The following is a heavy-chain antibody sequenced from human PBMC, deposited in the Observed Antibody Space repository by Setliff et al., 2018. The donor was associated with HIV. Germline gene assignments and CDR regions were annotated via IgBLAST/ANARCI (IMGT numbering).Heavy chain of an antibody. Sequence: ASVKVSCKASGYAFNSYTLNWVRQATGRGLEWMGWISPNSDNTAYAQKFQGRLTMTRNTSTGTVYMELSSLRSEDTAVYYCARATEAGTIDYWGQGTLVTVSS. V-gene: IGHV1-8*01. J-gene: IGHJ4*02. D-gene: IGHD1-1*01. CDR3: ARATEAGTIDY. CDR2: ISPNSDNT. CDR1: GYAFNSYT.